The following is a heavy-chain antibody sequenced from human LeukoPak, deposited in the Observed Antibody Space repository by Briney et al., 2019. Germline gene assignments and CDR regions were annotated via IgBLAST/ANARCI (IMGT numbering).Heavy chain of an antibody. J-gene: IGHJ4*02. CDR1: GFAFSSYA. CDR2: ISRRDDYT. D-gene: IGHD3-10*01. Sequence: GGSLRLSCAASGFAFSSYAMSWVRQPPGKGPEWVSVISRRDDYTYYADSVKGRFTISRDNSKNTLYLQMNTLRAEDTAVYYCANDYRSGSFHDFWGQGTLVTVSS. V-gene: IGHV3-23*01. CDR3: ANDYRSGSFHDF.